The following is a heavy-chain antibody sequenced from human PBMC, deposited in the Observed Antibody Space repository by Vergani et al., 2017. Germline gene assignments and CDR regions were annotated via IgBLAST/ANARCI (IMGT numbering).Heavy chain of an antibody. V-gene: IGHV4-38-2*01. CDR3: ARPGNPPSNLAAPLAT. Sequence: QVQLQESGPGLVKPSETLSLTCVVSGYSISSGYYWGWIRQPPGKGLEWIGSIYHSGSTYYNPSLKSRVTISLDTSKNQFSLKVHSVTAADTAVYYCARPGNPPSNLAAPLATWGQGSLVTVSS. D-gene: IGHD4-23*01. CDR2: IYHSGST. J-gene: IGHJ5*02. CDR1: GYSISSGYY.